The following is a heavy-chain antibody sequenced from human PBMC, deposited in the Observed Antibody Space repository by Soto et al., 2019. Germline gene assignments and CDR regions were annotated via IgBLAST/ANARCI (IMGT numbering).Heavy chain of an antibody. J-gene: IGHJ4*02. D-gene: IGHD6-19*01. CDR1: GFTFKNYA. Sequence: GTLSLPWAAAGFTFKNYAMCWVRQAPGKGLEWVSAISGSGANKYYADSVKGRFTISRDISKPTLYLQMISLRAYDTAVYYCAKVGGPYTSGHYDYWGQGTLVTVSS. CDR3: AKVGGPYTSGHYDY. CDR2: ISGSGANK. V-gene: IGHV3-23*01.